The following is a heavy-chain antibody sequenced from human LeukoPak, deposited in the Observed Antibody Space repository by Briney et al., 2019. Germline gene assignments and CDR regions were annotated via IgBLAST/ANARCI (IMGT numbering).Heavy chain of an antibody. D-gene: IGHD5-24*01. CDR1: GFTFSSYW. J-gene: IGHJ4*02. V-gene: IGHV3-74*01. CDR3: AKGGRWLQFYYFDY. Sequence: GGSLRLSCAASGFTFSSYWMHWVRQAPGKGLVWVSRINSDGSSTTYADSVKGRFTISRDNPKSTLFLQMNSLRPEDTAVYYCAKGGRWLQFYYFDYWGQGTLVTVSS. CDR2: INSDGSST.